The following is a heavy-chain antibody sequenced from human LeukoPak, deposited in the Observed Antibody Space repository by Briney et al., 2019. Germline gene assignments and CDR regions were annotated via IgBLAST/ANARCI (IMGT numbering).Heavy chain of an antibody. CDR3: ARGEDFWSGYGYYYGMDV. CDR1: GGSFSGYY. CDR2: INHSGST. Sequence: PSETLSLTCAVYGGSFSGYYWSWIRQPPGKGLEWIGEINHSGSTNYNPSRKSRVTISVDTSKNQFSLKLSSVTAADTAVYYCARGEDFWSGYGYYYGMDVWGQGTTVTVSS. D-gene: IGHD3-3*01. J-gene: IGHJ6*02. V-gene: IGHV4-34*01.